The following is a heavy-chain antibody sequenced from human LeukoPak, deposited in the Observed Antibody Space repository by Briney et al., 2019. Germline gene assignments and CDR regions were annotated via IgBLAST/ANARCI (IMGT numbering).Heavy chain of an antibody. CDR1: GGTFSSYA. Sequence: SVKVSCKASGGTFSSYAISWVRQAPGQGLEWMGKIIPIFGTANYAQKFQGRVTITTDESTSTAYMELSSLRSEDTAVYYCARGLRDGYNYDYFDYWGQGTLVTVSS. CDR3: ARGLRDGYNYDYFDY. CDR2: IIPIFGTA. D-gene: IGHD5-24*01. V-gene: IGHV1-69*05. J-gene: IGHJ4*02.